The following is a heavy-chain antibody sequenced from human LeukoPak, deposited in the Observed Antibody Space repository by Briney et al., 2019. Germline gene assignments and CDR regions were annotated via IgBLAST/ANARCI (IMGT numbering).Heavy chain of an antibody. CDR2: INHSGST. J-gene: IGHJ4*02. CDR3: ASCNYDFWSGYYTLFDY. CDR1: GGSFSGYY. V-gene: IGHV4-34*01. Sequence: SETLSLTCAVYGGSFSGYYWSWIRQPPGKGLDWIGEINHSGSTNYNPSLKSRVTISVDTSKNQFSLKLSSVTAADTAVYYCASCNYDFWSGYYTLFDYWGQGTLVTVSS. D-gene: IGHD3-3*01.